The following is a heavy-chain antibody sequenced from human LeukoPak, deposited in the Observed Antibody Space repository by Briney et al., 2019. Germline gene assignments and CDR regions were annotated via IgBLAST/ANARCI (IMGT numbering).Heavy chain of an antibody. Sequence: GGSLRLSCAAPGFTFDDYGMSWVRQAPGKGLEWVSGINWNGGSTGYADSVKGRFTISRDNAKNSLYLQMNSLRAEDTALYHCARTPTYYYDSSGYYPKSYYFDYWGQGTLVTVSS. CDR1: GFTFDDYG. V-gene: IGHV3-20*01. J-gene: IGHJ4*02. D-gene: IGHD3-22*01. CDR3: ARTPTYYYDSSGYYPKSYYFDY. CDR2: INWNGGST.